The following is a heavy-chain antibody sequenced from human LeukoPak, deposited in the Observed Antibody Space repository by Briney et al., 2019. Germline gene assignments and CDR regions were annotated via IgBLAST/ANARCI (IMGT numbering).Heavy chain of an antibody. V-gene: IGHV4-38-2*02. J-gene: IGHJ5*02. CDR1: GYSISSGYY. Sequence: SETLSLTCTVSGYSISSGYYWAWIRQPPGKGLEWIGSIYYSGSTYYNPSLKSRVTISVDTSKNQFSLKLSSVTAADTAVYYCARERGYDSSGYNWFDPWGQGTLVTVSS. CDR2: IYYSGST. D-gene: IGHD3-22*01. CDR3: ARERGYDSSGYNWFDP.